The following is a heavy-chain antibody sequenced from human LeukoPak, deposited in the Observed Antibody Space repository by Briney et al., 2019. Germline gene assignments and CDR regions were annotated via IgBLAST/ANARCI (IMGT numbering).Heavy chain of an antibody. CDR1: GGSISSGSYY. CDR2: IYTSGST. Sequence: SETLSLTCTVSGGSISSGSYYWSWIRQPAGKGLEWIGRIYTSGSTNYNPSLKSRVTMSVDTSKNQFSLKLSSVTAADTAVYYCARDQDYYGSGSYDYWGQGTLVTVSS. D-gene: IGHD3-10*01. J-gene: IGHJ4*02. V-gene: IGHV4-61*02. CDR3: ARDQDYYGSGSYDY.